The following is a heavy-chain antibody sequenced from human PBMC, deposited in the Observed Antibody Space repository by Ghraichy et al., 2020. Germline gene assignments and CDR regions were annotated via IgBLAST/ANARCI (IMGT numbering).Heavy chain of an antibody. CDR3: ARRGGSSGWYWYFDL. D-gene: IGHD6-19*01. Sequence: SQTLSLTCTVSGGSISSSSYYWGWIRQPPGKGLEWIGSIYYSGSTYYNPSLKSRVTISVDTSKNQFSLKLSSVTAADTAVYYCARRGGSSGWYWYFDLWGRGTLVTVSS. CDR2: IYYSGST. J-gene: IGHJ2*01. CDR1: GGSISSSSYY. V-gene: IGHV4-39*01.